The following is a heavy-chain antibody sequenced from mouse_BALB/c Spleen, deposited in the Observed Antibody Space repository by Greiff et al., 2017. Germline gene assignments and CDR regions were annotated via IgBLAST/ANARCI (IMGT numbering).Heavy chain of an antibody. V-gene: IGHV5-6*02. CDR3: ARQPDYYAMDY. Sequence: DVKLVESGGDLVKPGGSLKLSCAASGFTFSSYGMSWVRQTPDKRLEWVATISSGGSYTYYPDSVKGRFTISRDNAKNTLYLQMSSLKSEDTAMYYCARQPDYYAMDYWGQGTSVTVSS. CDR2: ISSGGSYT. J-gene: IGHJ4*01. CDR1: GFTFSSYG.